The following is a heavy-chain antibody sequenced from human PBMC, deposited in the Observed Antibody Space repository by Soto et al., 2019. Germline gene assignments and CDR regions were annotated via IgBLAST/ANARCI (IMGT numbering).Heavy chain of an antibody. D-gene: IGHD3-3*01. Sequence: QVQLVESGGGVVQPGRSLRLSCAASGFTFSSYGMHWVRQAPGKGLEWVAVISYDGSNKYYADSVKGRFTISRDNSKNTLYLQMNSLRAEDTAVYYCAKVGSKDFWSGYFCFDYWGQGTLVTVSS. CDR2: ISYDGSNK. CDR1: GFTFSSYG. J-gene: IGHJ4*02. V-gene: IGHV3-30*18. CDR3: AKVGSKDFWSGYFCFDY.